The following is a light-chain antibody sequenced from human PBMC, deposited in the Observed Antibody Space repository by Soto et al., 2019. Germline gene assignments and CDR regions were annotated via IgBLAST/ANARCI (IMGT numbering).Light chain of an antibody. V-gene: IGKV3-15*01. CDR2: RAS. CDR1: QSLGGN. J-gene: IGKJ5*01. Sequence: EIVMTQSPATLAVSPGDTATLSCRASQSLGGNLAWYQQKPGQAPRLLIFRASSRAKGVPARFSASGSGTEFTLTISSLQPDDFATYYCQQYNSYPLTFGQGTRLEI. CDR3: QQYNSYPLT.